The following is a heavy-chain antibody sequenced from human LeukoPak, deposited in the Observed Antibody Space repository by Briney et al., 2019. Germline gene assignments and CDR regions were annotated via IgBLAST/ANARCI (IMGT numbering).Heavy chain of an antibody. CDR2: IRSKAYGGTT. J-gene: IGHJ3*02. CDR1: GFTFSSYW. Sequence: PGGSLRLSCAASGFTFSSYWMSWVRQAPGKGLEWVGFIRSKAYGGTTQYAASVKGRFTISRDDSKSIAYLQMNSLKTEDTAVYYCTRFDSWYAFDIWGQGTMVTVSS. D-gene: IGHD3-22*01. CDR3: TRFDSWYAFDI. V-gene: IGHV3-49*04.